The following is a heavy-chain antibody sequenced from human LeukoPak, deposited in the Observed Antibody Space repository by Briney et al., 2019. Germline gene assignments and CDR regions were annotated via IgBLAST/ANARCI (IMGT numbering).Heavy chain of an antibody. CDR1: GFSVSTYP. CDR3: AKDRSWGIVEVTAHFDY. Sequence: GGSLRLSCTASGFSVSTYPMAWVRQAPGKGLQWVSTITASGTDTFYADSVKGRFTISRDNSKNTLSLQMNSLRAEDTALYYCAKDRSWGIVEVTAHFDYWGQGTLVTVSS. CDR2: ITASGTDT. J-gene: IGHJ4*02. D-gene: IGHD2-21*02. V-gene: IGHV3-23*01.